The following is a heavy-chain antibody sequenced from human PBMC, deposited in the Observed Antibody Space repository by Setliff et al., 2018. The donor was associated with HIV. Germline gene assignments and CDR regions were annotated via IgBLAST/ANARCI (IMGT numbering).Heavy chain of an antibody. CDR2: FNHGRST. J-gene: IGHJ5*02. Sequence: SETLSLTCAVYGGSLSGYYWSWIRQPPGKGLEWIGEFNHGRSTNNNPSLKSRVTISVDTSKNRFSLTLRSVTAADTAVYYCARTRSGTYYGEMNWFDPWGQGIRVTVSS. CDR3: ARTRSGTYYGEMNWFDP. V-gene: IGHV4-34*01. CDR1: GGSLSGYY. D-gene: IGHD3-10*01.